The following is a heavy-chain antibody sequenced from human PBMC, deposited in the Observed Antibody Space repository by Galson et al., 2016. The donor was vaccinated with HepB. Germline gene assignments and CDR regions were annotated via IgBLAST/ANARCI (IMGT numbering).Heavy chain of an antibody. Sequence: SVKVSCKASGYTFINYSIHWVRQAPGQGLEWMGIINPSGGSTNSAQKFQGRVTMTRDTSTTTVYLELSSLRSEDTAVCYCARDADGYTSSWYSETTDQGLDYWGQGTLITVSS. CDR1: GYTFINYS. CDR2: INPSGGST. J-gene: IGHJ4*02. V-gene: IGHV1-46*01. CDR3: ARDADGYTSSWYSETTDQGLDY. D-gene: IGHD6-13*01.